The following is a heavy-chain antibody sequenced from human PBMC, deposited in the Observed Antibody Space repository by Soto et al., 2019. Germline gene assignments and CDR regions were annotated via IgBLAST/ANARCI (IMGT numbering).Heavy chain of an antibody. D-gene: IGHD3-10*01. J-gene: IGHJ5*02. V-gene: IGHV4-34*01. CDR2: INHSGST. Sequence: SETLSLTCAVYGGSFSGYYWSWIRQPPGKGLEWIGEINHSGSTNYNPSLKSRVTISVDTSKNQFSLKLSSVTAADTAVYYCARGGITMVRGVKNWFDPWGQGTLVTVSS. CDR1: GGSFSGYY. CDR3: ARGGITMVRGVKNWFDP.